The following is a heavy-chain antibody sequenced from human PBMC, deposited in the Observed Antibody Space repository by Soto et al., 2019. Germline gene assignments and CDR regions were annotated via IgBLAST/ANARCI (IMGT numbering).Heavy chain of an antibody. Sequence: QVQLVQSGAEVKKPGASVKVSCRASGYTFTSYDINWVRQATGQGLEWMGWMNPNSGNTGYAQKFQGRVTMTRNTSISTAYMELSSLRSEDTAVYYCARKPREYQLLWRWFDPWGQGTLVTVSS. CDR3: ARKPREYQLLWRWFDP. J-gene: IGHJ5*02. CDR2: MNPNSGNT. CDR1: GYTFTSYD. V-gene: IGHV1-8*01. D-gene: IGHD2-2*01.